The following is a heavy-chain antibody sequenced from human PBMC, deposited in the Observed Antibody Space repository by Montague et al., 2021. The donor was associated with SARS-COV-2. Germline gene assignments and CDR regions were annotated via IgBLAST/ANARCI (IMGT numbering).Heavy chain of an antibody. Sequence: SLRLSCAASGFTFSSYAMHWVRQAPGKGLEWVAVISYDGSNKYYADSVKGRFTISRDNSKNTLHLQMNSLRAEDTAVYYCARDLVVVAATPIDYWGQGTLVTASS. D-gene: IGHD2-15*01. V-gene: IGHV3-30-3*01. J-gene: IGHJ4*02. CDR2: ISYDGSNK. CDR1: GFTFSSYA. CDR3: ARDLVVVAATPIDY.